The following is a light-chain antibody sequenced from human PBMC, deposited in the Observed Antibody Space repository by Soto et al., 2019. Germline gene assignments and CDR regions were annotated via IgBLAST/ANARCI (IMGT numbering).Light chain of an antibody. Sequence: NFMLTQPHSVSESPGKTLSISCTRSSGSIANNYVQWYQQRPGSAPTTVIYENNQRLSGVPDRFSGSTDGSSNSASLTISGLPTEDAAYYYCQSYDSDFVVFGGGTKLTVL. CDR3: QSYDSDFVV. CDR2: ENN. V-gene: IGLV6-57*04. CDR1: SGSIANNY. J-gene: IGLJ2*01.